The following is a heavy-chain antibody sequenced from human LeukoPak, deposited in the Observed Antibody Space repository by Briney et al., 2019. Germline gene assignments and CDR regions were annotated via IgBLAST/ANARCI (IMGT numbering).Heavy chain of an antibody. Sequence: PSETLSLTCTVSGGSINSDYWSWIRQPPGKGLEWIGEINLSGSTYYNPSLKSRVTISVDTSKNQFSLKLSSVTAADTAVYYCARDYYDSSGYYPLYYYYYGMDVWGQGTTVTVSS. J-gene: IGHJ6*02. V-gene: IGHV4-34*09. CDR3: ARDYYDSSGYYPLYYYYYGMDV. CDR1: GGSINSDY. CDR2: INLSGST. D-gene: IGHD3-22*01.